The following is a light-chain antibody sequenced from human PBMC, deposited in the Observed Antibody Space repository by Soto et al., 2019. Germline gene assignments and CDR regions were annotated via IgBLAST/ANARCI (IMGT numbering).Light chain of an antibody. J-gene: IGKJ5*01. CDR3: QQYNSWPPIT. V-gene: IGKV3-15*01. Sequence: TQTTLTVSPGERPTLSCKASESVSSNLAWYQQRPGQAPRLVIYGASTRANGIPARFSGGGSGTEFTLTTSSLQHADFAVYYCQQYNSWPPITFGQGTRLDI. CDR2: GAS. CDR1: ESVSSN.